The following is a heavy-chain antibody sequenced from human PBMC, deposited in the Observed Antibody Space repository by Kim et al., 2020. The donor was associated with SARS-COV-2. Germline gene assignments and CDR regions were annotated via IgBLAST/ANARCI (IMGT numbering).Heavy chain of an antibody. J-gene: IGHJ6*02. CDR2: IYYSGST. CDR3: ARDRGTIVATSNGPVYYYYGMDV. Sequence: SETLSLTCTVSGGSISSYYWSWIRQPPGKGLEWIGYIYYSGSTNYNPSLKSRVTISVDTSKNQFSLKLSSVTAADTAVYYCARDRGTIVATSNGPVYYYYGMDVWGQGTTVTVSS. CDR1: GGSISSYY. V-gene: IGHV4-59*01. D-gene: IGHD5-12*01.